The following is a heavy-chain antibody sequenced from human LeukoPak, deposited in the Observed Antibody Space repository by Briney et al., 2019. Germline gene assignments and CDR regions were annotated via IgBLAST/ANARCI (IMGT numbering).Heavy chain of an antibody. D-gene: IGHD6-13*01. CDR1: GGSITSGGYS. J-gene: IGHJ4*02. CDR3: GRGGIAAAASGVDY. V-gene: IGHV4-30-2*01. CDR2: IYQSGST. Sequence: TSQTLSLTCVVTGGSITSGGYSWSWIRQPPGQGLEWFGYIYQSGSTYYNPSLESRVTISVDRSKNQFSLKLSSVTAADTAVYYCGRGGIAAAASGVDYWGQGTLVTVSS.